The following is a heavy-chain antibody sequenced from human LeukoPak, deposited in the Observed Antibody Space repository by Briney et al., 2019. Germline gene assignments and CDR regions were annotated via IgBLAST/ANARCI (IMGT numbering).Heavy chain of an antibody. CDR2: IYYSGST. CDR1: GGSISSYY. J-gene: IGHJ3*02. Sequence: SQTLSLTCTVSGGSISSYYWSWIRQPPGKGLEWIGYIYYSGSTNYNPSLKSRVTISVDTSKNQFPLKLSSVIAADTAVYYCARLTPEWELLRAYAFDIWGQGTMVTVSS. CDR3: ARLTPEWELLRAYAFDI. V-gene: IGHV4-59*08. D-gene: IGHD1-26*01.